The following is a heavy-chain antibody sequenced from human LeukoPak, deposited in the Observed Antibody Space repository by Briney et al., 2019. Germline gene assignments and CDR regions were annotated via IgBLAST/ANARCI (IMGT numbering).Heavy chain of an antibody. V-gene: IGHV1-8*01. J-gene: IGHJ6*02. CDR1: GYTFTSYD. Sequence: ASVEVSCKASGYTFTSYDINWVRQATGQGLEWMGWMNPNSGNTGYAQKFQGRVTMTRNTSISTAYMELSSLRSEDTAVYYCARVTGYCSSTSCYYYYYGMDVWSQGTTVTVSS. CDR3: ARVTGYCSSTSCYYYYYGMDV. D-gene: IGHD2-2*01. CDR2: MNPNSGNT.